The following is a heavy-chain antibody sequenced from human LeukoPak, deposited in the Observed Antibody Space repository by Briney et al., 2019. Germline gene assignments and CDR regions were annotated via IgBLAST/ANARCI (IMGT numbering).Heavy chain of an antibody. CDR3: ARDPSSXTLYFFDY. V-gene: IGHV1-2*02. CDR1: GYTFRGNY. CDR2: IDANNGDT. Sequence: ASVKISCKASGYTFRGNYIHWLRQAPGQGLEWMGWIDANNGDTKSAQKFQGRVTMSRDTSISTAYMDLSSLSPDDAAVYYCARDPSSXTLYFFDYWGQGTLVTVSS. D-gene: IGHD4-23*01. J-gene: IGHJ4*02.